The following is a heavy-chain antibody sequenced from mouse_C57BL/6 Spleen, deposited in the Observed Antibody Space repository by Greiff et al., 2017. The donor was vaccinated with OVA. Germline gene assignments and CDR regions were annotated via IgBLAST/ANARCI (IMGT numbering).Heavy chain of an antibody. D-gene: IGHD2-3*01. CDR1: GFTFSDYY. CDR3: ARGWLPYFDY. J-gene: IGHJ2*01. CDR2: INYDGSST. Sequence: EVMLVESEGGLVQPGSSMKLSCTASGFTFSDYYMAWVRQVPEKGLEWVANINYDGSSTYYLDSLKSRFIISRDNAKNILYLQMSSLKSEDTATYYCARGWLPYFDYWGQGTTLTVSS. V-gene: IGHV5-16*01.